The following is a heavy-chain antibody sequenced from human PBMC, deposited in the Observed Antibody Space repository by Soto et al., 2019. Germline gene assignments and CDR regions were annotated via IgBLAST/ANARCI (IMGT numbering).Heavy chain of an antibody. V-gene: IGHV3-74*01. CDR3: ARVLNGQWYFDY. Sequence: EVQLVESGGGLVQPGGSLRLSCGASGFTFSSYWMHGVRQAPGKGLVWVSRVNTGGSRTSYADSVKGRFTISRDNAKNTLYLQMNSLIAEDTAVYYCARVLNGQWYFDYWGQGTQVTVSS. CDR1: GFTFSSYW. J-gene: IGHJ4*02. D-gene: IGHD6-19*01. CDR2: VNTGGSRT.